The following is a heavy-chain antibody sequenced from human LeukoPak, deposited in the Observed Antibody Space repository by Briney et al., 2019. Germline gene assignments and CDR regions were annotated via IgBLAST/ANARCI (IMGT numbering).Heavy chain of an antibody. Sequence: SETLSLTCTVSGASISSGGYYWSWIRQHPGKGLEWIGYIYYSGSTYYNPSLKSRVTISVDTSKNQFSLKLSSVTAADTAVYYCARVGPEWEPVSLYFDYWGQGTLVTVSS. D-gene: IGHD1-26*01. J-gene: IGHJ4*02. CDR2: IYYSGST. CDR3: ARVGPEWEPVSLYFDY. CDR1: GASISSGGYY. V-gene: IGHV4-31*03.